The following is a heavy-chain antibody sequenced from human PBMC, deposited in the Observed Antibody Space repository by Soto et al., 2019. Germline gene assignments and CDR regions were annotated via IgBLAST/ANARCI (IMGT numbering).Heavy chain of an antibody. V-gene: IGHV1-18*04. D-gene: IGHD3-22*01. CDR3: ATGNYYYDSSGYXYYYYGMDV. Sequence: GASVKVSCKASGYTFTGYYMHWVRQAPGQGLEWMGWISAYNGNTNYAQKLQGRVTMTTDTSTSTAYMELRSLRSDDTAVYYCATGNYYYDSSGYXYYYYGMDVWGQGTTVTVSS. J-gene: IGHJ6*02. CDR1: GYTFTGYY. CDR2: ISAYNGNT.